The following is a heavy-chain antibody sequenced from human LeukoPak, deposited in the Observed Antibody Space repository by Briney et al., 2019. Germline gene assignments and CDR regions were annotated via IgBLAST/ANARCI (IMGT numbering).Heavy chain of an antibody. V-gene: IGHV3-21*01. J-gene: IGHJ6*03. CDR2: ISSSSSYI. CDR3: ARDDGTLPYYYMDV. Sequence: GGSLRLSCAASGFTFSSYSMNWVRQAPGKGLEWVSSISSSSSYIYYADSVKGRLTISRDNAKNSLYLQMNSLRAEDTAVYYCARDDGTLPYYYMDVWGKGTTVTVSS. CDR1: GFTFSSYS.